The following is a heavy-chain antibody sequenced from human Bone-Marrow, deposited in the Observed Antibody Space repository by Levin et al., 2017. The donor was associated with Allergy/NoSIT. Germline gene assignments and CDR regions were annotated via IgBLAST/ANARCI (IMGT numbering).Heavy chain of an antibody. V-gene: IGHV3-74*01. J-gene: IGHJ4*02. CDR3: ARTPLRIVVVPAATPHCDY. D-gene: IGHD2-2*02. CDR2: INSDGSST. Sequence: GGSLRLSCAASGFTFSSYWMHWVRQAPGKGLVWVSRINSDGSSTSYADSVKGRFTISRDNAKNTLYLQMNSLRAEDTAVYYCARTPLRIVVVPAATPHCDYWGQGTLVTVSS. CDR1: GFTFSSYW.